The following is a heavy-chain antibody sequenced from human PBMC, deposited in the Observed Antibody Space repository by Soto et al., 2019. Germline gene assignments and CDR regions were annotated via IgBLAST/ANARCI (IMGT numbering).Heavy chain of an antibody. CDR1: GGIFSTYA. Sequence: QVQLVQSGAEVKKPGSSVKVSCKASGGIFSTYAISWLRQAPGQGLEWMGGIIPIFGTPNYAQRFQGRVTITGDYSTSTAYMEMSRLRYEDTAVDYCARERDDYGSGKDYNRIDFWGQGTLVTVSS. D-gene: IGHD3-10*01. J-gene: IGHJ4*02. CDR3: ARERDDYGSGKDYNRIDF. CDR2: IIPIFGTP. V-gene: IGHV1-69*01.